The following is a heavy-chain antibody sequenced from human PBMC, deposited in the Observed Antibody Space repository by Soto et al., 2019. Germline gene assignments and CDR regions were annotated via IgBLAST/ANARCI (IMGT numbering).Heavy chain of an antibody. D-gene: IGHD5-12*01. J-gene: IGHJ6*03. CDR1: GYSFTSYW. V-gene: IGHV5-51*01. Sequence: PGESLKISCKGSGYSFTSYWIGWVRQMPGKGLEWMGIIYPGDSDTRYSPSFQGQVTISADKSISTAYLQWSSLKASDTAMYYCARISEGEYSGYDWPYQRGYYYYYMDVWGKGTTVTVSS. CDR2: IYPGDSDT. CDR3: ARISEGEYSGYDWPYQRGYYYYYMDV.